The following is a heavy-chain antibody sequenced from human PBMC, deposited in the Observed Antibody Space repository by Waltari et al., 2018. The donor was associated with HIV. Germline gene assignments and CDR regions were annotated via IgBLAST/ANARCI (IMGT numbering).Heavy chain of an antibody. CDR1: GGSISSSSYY. V-gene: IGHV4-39*01. Sequence: QLQLQESGPGLVKPSETLSLTCTVSGGSISSSSYYWGWIRQPPGKGLEWIGSIYYSGSTYYNPSLKSRVTISVDTSKNQFSLKLSSVTAADTAVYYCARHGYYGSGSYENWGQGTLVTVSS. CDR2: IYYSGST. J-gene: IGHJ4*02. D-gene: IGHD3-10*01. CDR3: ARHGYYGSGSYEN.